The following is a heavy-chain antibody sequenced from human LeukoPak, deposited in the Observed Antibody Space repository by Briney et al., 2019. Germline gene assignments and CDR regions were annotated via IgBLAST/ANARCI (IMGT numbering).Heavy chain of an antibody. Sequence: PSETLSLTCTVSGGSISSYYWNWIRQPPGKGHEWIGYIYYSGSTDYNPSLKSRVSMSVDTSKNQFSLKLSSVTATDTAVYYCARQRLLWFGESNSGFDYWGQGTLVTVSS. CDR3: ARQRLLWFGESNSGFDY. J-gene: IGHJ4*02. CDR2: IYYSGST. CDR1: GGSISSYY. V-gene: IGHV4-59*08. D-gene: IGHD3-10*01.